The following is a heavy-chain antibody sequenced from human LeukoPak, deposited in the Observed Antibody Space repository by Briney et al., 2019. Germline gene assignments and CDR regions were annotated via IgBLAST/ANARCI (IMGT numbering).Heavy chain of an antibody. J-gene: IGHJ5*02. V-gene: IGHV1-46*01. Sequence: ASVKVSCKASGYSFTSYYMDCVRQAPGQGLEWMGIINPSGGSTSYAQKFQGRVTMTRDTSTSTVYMELSSLRSEDTAVYYCASVWSGYNWFDPWGQGTLVTVSS. D-gene: IGHD3-3*01. CDR2: INPSGGST. CDR3: ASVWSGYNWFDP. CDR1: GYSFTSYY.